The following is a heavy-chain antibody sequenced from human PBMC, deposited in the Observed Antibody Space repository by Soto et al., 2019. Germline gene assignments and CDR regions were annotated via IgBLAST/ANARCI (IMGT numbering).Heavy chain of an antibody. CDR2: MNPNSGNT. CDR3: AREMTTVTTFSYYYGIDV. CDR1: GYTFTSYD. Sequence: ASVKVSCKASGYTFTSYDINWVRQATGQGLEWMGWMNPNSGNTGYAQKFQGRVTMTRNTSISTAYMELSSLRSEDTAVYYCAREMTTVTTFSYYYGIDVWGQGTTVTVSS. D-gene: IGHD4-17*01. J-gene: IGHJ6*02. V-gene: IGHV1-8*01.